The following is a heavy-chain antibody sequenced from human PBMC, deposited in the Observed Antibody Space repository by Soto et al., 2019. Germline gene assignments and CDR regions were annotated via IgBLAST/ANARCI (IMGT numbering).Heavy chain of an antibody. J-gene: IGHJ3*02. CDR2: ISASSSHK. CDR3: ARLRSDAFDI. D-gene: IGHD4-17*01. V-gene: IGHV3-21*02. CDR1: GFDFSYYT. Sequence: EVQLVESGGRLVKPGESLRLSCVASGFDFSYYTMNWVRQAPGKGLEWVSAISASSSHKYSADSVRGRFTFSRDNANNSLYLQMTNLRVEDTAVYYCARLRSDAFDIWGQGTLVTVSS.